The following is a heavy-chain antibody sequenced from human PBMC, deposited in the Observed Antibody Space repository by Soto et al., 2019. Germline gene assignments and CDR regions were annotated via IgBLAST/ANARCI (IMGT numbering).Heavy chain of an antibody. D-gene: IGHD3-9*01. J-gene: IGHJ4*02. CDR1: GYTLTELS. CDR2: FDPEDGET. Sequence: ASVKVSCKVSGYTLTELSMHWVRQAPGKGLEWMGGFDPEDGETIYAQKFQGRVTMTEDTSTDTAYMELSSLRSEDTAVYYCATYILTGYYSGSTVAYWGQGTLVTVS. CDR3: ATYILTGYYSGSTVAY. V-gene: IGHV1-24*01.